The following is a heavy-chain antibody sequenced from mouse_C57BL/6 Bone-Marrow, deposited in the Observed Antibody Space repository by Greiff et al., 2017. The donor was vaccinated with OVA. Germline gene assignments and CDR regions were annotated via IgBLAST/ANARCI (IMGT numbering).Heavy chain of an antibody. J-gene: IGHJ1*03. V-gene: IGHV1-78*01. CDR2: IYPRDGST. CDR3: ARCYYDYDDWYFDV. D-gene: IGHD2-4*01. CDR1: GYTFTDHT. Sequence: QVQLQQSDAELVKPGASVKISCKVSGYTFTDHTIHWMKQRPEQGLAWIGYIYPRDGSTKYNEKFKGKATLTADKSSSTAYMQLNSLTSDDSAVYFFARCYYDYDDWYFDVWGTGTTVTVSS.